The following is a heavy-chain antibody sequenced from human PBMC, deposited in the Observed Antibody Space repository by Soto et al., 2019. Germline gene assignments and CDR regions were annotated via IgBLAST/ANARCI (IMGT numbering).Heavy chain of an antibody. CDR2: INASNGNT. V-gene: IGHV1-3*01. CDR3: ARDGAVAGDSNFDY. J-gene: IGHJ4*02. D-gene: IGHD6-19*01. CDR1: GYSFTGHY. Sequence: ALVKFSCKASGYSFTGHYMQWVRQAPGQRLEWMGWINASNGNTKYSQKFQGRVTITTDTSASTAYMELSSLRSEDTAVYYCARDGAVAGDSNFDYWGQGTLVTVS.